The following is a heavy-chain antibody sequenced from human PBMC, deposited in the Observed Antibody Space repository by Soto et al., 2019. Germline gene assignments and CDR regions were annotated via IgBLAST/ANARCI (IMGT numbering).Heavy chain of an antibody. D-gene: IGHD3-10*01. Sequence: PSETLSLTCTVSGGSISSYYWSWIRQPPVNGLEFIGYIYYICGTKYNPSLESRFTISLYTSQNHFSLKLSSFTAADTAVYYCAIQFGAGPFDYWGQGTLVTVSS. V-gene: IGHV4-59*08. CDR3: AIQFGAGPFDY. CDR1: GGSISSYY. J-gene: IGHJ4*02. CDR2: IYYICGT.